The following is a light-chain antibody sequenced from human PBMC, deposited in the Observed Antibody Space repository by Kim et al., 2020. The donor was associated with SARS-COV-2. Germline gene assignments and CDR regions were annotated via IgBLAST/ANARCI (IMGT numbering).Light chain of an antibody. CDR1: SSDIGHYDY. Sequence: QSALTQPASVSGSPGQSITISCTGTSSDIGHYDYVSWYQQDPGKAPKLLIYDVSKRPSGVSDRFSGSKSGNTASLTISGLQAEDEADYYCSSYTYSSTLLFGGGTQLSV. V-gene: IGLV2-14*01. J-gene: IGLJ2*01. CDR3: SSYTYSSTLL. CDR2: DVS.